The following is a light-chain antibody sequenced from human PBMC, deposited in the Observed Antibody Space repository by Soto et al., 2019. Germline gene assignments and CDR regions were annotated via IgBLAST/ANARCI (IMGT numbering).Light chain of an antibody. CDR1: SSDVGGYNY. V-gene: IGLV2-14*03. J-gene: IGLJ3*02. Sequence: QSALTQPASLSGSPGQSITISCTGTSSDVGGYNYFTWYQQHQGKAPKLMSYDVSNRPSGVANRSSGSKTGDTATLTISGPRAEVESDYYCSSYTGSGTPVVFAGGSKITV. CDR3: SSYTGSGTPVV. CDR2: DVS.